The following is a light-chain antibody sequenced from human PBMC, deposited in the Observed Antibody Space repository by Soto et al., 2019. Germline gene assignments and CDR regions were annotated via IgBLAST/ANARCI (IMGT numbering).Light chain of an antibody. J-gene: IGKJ1*01. CDR3: QQYNSYPWT. CDR1: QSVSSS. Sequence: EVVMTQSPATLSVSPGERATLSCRASQSVSSSLAWYQEKPGQAPRLLIYGAVTRATGIPARFSGSGSGTEFTLTISSLQSEDFATYYCQQYNSYPWTFGQGTKVDVK. CDR2: GAV. V-gene: IGKV3-15*01.